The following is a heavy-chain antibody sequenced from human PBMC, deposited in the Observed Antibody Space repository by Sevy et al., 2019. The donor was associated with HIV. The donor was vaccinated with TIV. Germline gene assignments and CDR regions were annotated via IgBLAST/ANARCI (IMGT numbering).Heavy chain of an antibody. V-gene: IGHV3-7*01. J-gene: IGHJ5*01. CDR3: ARELWPGDS. CDR2: INQDGSQK. D-gene: IGHD2-21*01. Sequence: GGSLRLSCAASGFTFSDYYMGWVRKAPGKGLEWLANINQDGSQKNYVDSVKGRFTISRDNAKNSLSLQMNSLRVDDTAVYYCARELWPGDSWGQGTLVTVSS. CDR1: GFTFSDYY.